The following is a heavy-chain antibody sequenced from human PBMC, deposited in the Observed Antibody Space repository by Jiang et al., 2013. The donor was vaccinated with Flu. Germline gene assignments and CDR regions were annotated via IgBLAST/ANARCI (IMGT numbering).Heavy chain of an antibody. V-gene: IGHV2-5*02. CDR1: GFSLSTTAVG. D-gene: IGHD2-8*01. J-gene: IGHJ4*02. Sequence: KPTQTLTLTCNFSGFSLSTTAVGVGWIRQPPGKALEWLALIYWDDSKYYSPSLKNRITITKDSSKNQVVLTMTNVDPVDTATYYCAHDSPLVSVSLFDYWGRGNPGHRLL. CDR3: AHDSPLVSVSLFDY. CDR2: IYWDDSK.